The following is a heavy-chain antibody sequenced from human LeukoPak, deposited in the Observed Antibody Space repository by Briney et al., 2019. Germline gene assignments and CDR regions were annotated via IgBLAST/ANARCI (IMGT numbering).Heavy chain of an antibody. V-gene: IGHV4-4*07. Sequence: PSETLSLTCTVSAGSISTYYWSWIRQTAGKGLAWIGRIYTSGYTDYNPSLKSRVTISVDTSKNQFSLKLSSVTAADTAVYYCARDRVVGATGWFDPWGQGTLVTVSS. J-gene: IGHJ5*02. CDR1: AGSISTYY. CDR2: IYTSGYT. CDR3: ARDRVVGATGWFDP. D-gene: IGHD1-26*01.